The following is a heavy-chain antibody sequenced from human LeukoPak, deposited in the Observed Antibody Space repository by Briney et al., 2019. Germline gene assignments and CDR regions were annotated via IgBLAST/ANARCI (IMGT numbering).Heavy chain of an antibody. CDR3: ARVATVTNDAFDI. D-gene: IGHD4-17*01. Sequence: SETLSLTCTVSGGSISSYYWSWIRQPAGKGLEWIGRIYTSGSTDYNPSLKSRVTMSVDTSKNQFSLKLSSETAADTAVYYCARVATVTNDAFDIWGQGTMVTVSS. J-gene: IGHJ3*02. CDR2: IYTSGST. V-gene: IGHV4-4*07. CDR1: GGSISSYY.